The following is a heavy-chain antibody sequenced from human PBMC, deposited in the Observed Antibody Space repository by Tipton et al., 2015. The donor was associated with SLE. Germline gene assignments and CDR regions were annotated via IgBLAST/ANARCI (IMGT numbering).Heavy chain of an antibody. CDR1: GGSFSGYS. CDR2: SNPSGNT. J-gene: IGHJ4*01. Sequence: TLSLTCAVFGGSFSGYSWSWIRQPPGKGLEWVGESNPSGNTNYNPSLKSRVTISVDTSKNQLSLKLTSVTAADTAVYYCARAVAGNSEYFDYWGHGTLVTVSS. V-gene: IGHV4-34*01. CDR3: ARAVAGNSEYFDY. D-gene: IGHD6-19*01.